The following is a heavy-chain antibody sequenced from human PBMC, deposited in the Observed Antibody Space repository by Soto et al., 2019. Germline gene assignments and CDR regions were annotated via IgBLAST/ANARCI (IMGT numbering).Heavy chain of an antibody. D-gene: IGHD3-3*01. CDR3: ARDFWDY. J-gene: IGHJ4*02. V-gene: IGHV3-48*02. CDR1: GFTFTAYS. CDR2: ISSGSCSI. Sequence: EVQLVESGGGLVQPGGSLRLSCAASGFTFTAYSMNWVRQAPGKGREWVSYISSGSCSIYYADSVKGRFPIARDDAKNSLYLQMNSLRDEDTAVYYCARDFWDYWGQGAVVTVSS.